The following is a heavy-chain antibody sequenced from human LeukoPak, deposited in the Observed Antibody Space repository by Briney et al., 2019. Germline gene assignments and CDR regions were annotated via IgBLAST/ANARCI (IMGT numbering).Heavy chain of an antibody. J-gene: IGHJ4*02. CDR3: ARDRLYYYDSSGYFDY. V-gene: IGHV3-21*01. CDR2: ISSSSSYI. Sequence: GGSLRLSCAASGFTFSSYSMNWVRQAPGKGLEWVSSISSSSSYIYYADSVKGRFTISRDNAKNSLYLQMNSLRAEDTAVYYCARDRLYYYDSSGYFDYWGQGTLVTVSS. CDR1: GFTFSSYS. D-gene: IGHD3-22*01.